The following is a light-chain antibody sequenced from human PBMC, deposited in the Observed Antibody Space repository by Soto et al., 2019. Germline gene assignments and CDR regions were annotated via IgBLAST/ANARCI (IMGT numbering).Light chain of an antibody. CDR2: DAS. CDR1: QTISSW. CDR3: QQYHSYPLT. J-gene: IGKJ4*01. Sequence: DIETTQSPSTLSASVVDRVTITCRASQTISSWLAWYQQKPGKAPNLLIYDASSLESGVPSRFSGSGSGTEFTLTTSSLQPDDFATYYCQQYHSYPLTFGGGTKVDIK. V-gene: IGKV1-5*01.